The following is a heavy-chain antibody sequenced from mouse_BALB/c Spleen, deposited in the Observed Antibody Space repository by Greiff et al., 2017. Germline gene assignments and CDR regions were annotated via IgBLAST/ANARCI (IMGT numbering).Heavy chain of an antibody. J-gene: IGHJ2*01. V-gene: IGHV6-6*02. CDR3: TRELGREYFDY. CDR1: GFTFSNYW. CDR2: IRLKSNNYAT. D-gene: IGHD4-1*01. Sequence: EVQLVESGGGLVQPGGSMKLSCVASGFTFSNYWMNWVRQYPEKGLEWVAEIRLKSNNYATHYAESVKGRFTISRDDSKSSVYLQMNNLRAEDTGIYYGTRELGREYFDYWGQGTTLTVSS.